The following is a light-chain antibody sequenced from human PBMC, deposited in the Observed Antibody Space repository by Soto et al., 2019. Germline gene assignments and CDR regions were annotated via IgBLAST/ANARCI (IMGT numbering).Light chain of an antibody. Sequence: QSVLTQPPSVSGAPGQRATTSCIGTSPKTGAGYDVHWYQQLPGKAPTLLIYSNNDRPSGVPDRFSGSKSGTSASLAITGLQADDEADYYCHSYDSSLSAVVFGGGTKLTVL. CDR2: SNN. CDR1: SPKTGAGYD. J-gene: IGLJ3*02. CDR3: HSYDSSLSAVV. V-gene: IGLV1-40*01.